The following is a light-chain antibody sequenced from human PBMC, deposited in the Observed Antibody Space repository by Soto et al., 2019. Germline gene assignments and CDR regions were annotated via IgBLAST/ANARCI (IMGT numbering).Light chain of an antibody. V-gene: IGLV1-44*01. J-gene: IGLJ1*01. CDR1: SSNMGTNT. Sequence: QPPSTSGTPAQTVTIPCFVCSSNMGTNTVGWYQQLPGAATKVLIYVNDKRPSGVPDRFSGSNSGTSASLTISGLQSEDEADYYCVAWDDNLDAHVFGTGTKVTVL. CDR3: VAWDDNLDAHV. CDR2: VND.